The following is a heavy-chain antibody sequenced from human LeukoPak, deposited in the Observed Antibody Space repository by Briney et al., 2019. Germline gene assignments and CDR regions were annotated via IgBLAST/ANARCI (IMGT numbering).Heavy chain of an antibody. CDR3: ARVVPHSSSYYYYYYMDV. J-gene: IGHJ6*03. V-gene: IGHV4-34*01. D-gene: IGHD6-6*01. CDR1: GGSFSGYY. Sequence: PSETLSLTCAVYGGSFSGYYWSWIRQPPGKGLEWIGEINHSGSTNYNPSLKSRVTISVDTSKNQFSLKLSSMTAADTAVYYCARVVPHSSSYYYYYYMDVWGKGTTVTVSS. CDR2: INHSGST.